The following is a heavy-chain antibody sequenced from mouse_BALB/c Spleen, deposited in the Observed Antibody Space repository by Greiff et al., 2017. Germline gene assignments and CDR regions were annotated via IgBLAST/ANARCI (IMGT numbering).Heavy chain of an antibody. D-gene: IGHD1-1*01. CDR3: ARSVDTAVVAAGLAY. CDR1: GYTFTEYS. J-gene: IGHJ3*01. CDR2: INPNNGGT. Sequence: VQLQQSGPELVKPGASVKISCKTSGYTFTEYSMHWVKQSPGQSLEWIGGINPNNGGTSYNQKFKGKATLTVDKSSSTAYMELRSLTSEESAVYSCARSVDTAVVAAGLAYWGQGTLVTVSA. V-gene: IGHV1-26*01.